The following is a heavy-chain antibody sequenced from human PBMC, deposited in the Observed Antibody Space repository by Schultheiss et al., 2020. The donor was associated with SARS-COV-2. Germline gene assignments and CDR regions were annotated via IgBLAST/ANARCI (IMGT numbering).Heavy chain of an antibody. CDR1: GYSFTSYW. D-gene: IGHD6-13*01. V-gene: IGHV5-51*01. CDR3: ARHGYSSSWYDAFDI. Sequence: GESLKISCKGSGYSFTSYWIGWVRQMPGKGLEWMGIIYPGDSDTRYSPSFQGQVTISADKSISTAYLQWSSLKASDTAMFYCARHGYSSSWYDAFDIWGQGTMVTVSS. J-gene: IGHJ3*02. CDR2: IYPGDSDT.